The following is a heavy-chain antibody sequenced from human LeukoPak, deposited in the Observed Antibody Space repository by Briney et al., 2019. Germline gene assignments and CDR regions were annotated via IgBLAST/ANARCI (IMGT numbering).Heavy chain of an antibody. CDR1: GYTFTGYY. D-gene: IGHD2-15*01. J-gene: IGHJ6*02. V-gene: IGHV1-2*04. CDR3: ARGGYCSGGSCSMYYYYGMDV. CDR2: INPNSGGT. Sequence: ASVKVSCKASGYTFTGYYMHWVRQAPGQGLEWMGWINPNSGGTNYAQKFQGWVTMTTDTSISTAYMELSRLRSEDTAVYYCARGGYCSGGSCSMYYYYGMDVWGQGTTVTVSS.